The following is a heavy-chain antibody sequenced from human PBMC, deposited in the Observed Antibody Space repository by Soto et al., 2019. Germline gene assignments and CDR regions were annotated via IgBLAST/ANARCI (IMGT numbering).Heavy chain of an antibody. D-gene: IGHD4-17*01. CDR1: GFTFSSYS. J-gene: IGHJ4*02. Sequence: GGSLRLSCAASGFTFSSYSMNWVRQAPGKGLEWVSSISSSSSYIYYADSVKGRFTISRDNAKNSLYLQMNSLRAEDTAVYYCARRCNRYGDYFDYWGQGTLVTVSS. CDR3: ARRCNRYGDYFDY. V-gene: IGHV3-21*01. CDR2: ISSSSSYI.